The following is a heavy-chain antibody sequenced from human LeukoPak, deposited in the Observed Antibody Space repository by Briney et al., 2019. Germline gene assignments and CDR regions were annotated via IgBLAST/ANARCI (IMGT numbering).Heavy chain of an antibody. CDR1: GFTFSNAW. J-gene: IGHJ4*02. D-gene: IGHD3-22*01. V-gene: IGHV3-15*01. Sequence: GGSLRLSCAASGFTFSNAWMSWVRQAPGKGLEWVGRIKSKTDGGTTNYAAPVKGRFTISRDDSKNTLYLQMNSLKTEDTAVYYCSTLGIRLLADFDYWGQGALVAVSS. CDR3: STLGIRLLADFDY. CDR2: IKSKTDGGTT.